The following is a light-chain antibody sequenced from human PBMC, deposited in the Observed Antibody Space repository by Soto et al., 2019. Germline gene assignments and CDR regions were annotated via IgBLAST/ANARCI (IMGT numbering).Light chain of an antibody. CDR3: LIFYGEAWV. Sequence: QAVVTPEPSLTVSPGGTVTLTCASSNGAVTSGYYPNWFQQKPGQAPKALIYSISNKHSWTPARFSGSLLGGKAALTLAGVEPEDEADYYCLIFYGEAWVFGGGTKLTVL. CDR2: SIS. CDR1: NGAVTSGYY. V-gene: IGLV7-43*01. J-gene: IGLJ3*02.